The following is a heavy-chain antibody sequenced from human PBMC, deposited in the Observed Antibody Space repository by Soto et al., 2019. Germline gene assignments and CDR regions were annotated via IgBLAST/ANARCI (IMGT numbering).Heavy chain of an antibody. Sequence: EVQLLESGGGLVQPGWSLRLSCAASGFAFSSYAMSWVRQAPGKGLEWVSAISGSGGSTYYADSVKGRFTISRDNAKNTLYLQMSSLRAEDTAVYYCANDRRQLPDWGQGTLVTVAS. CDR3: ANDRRQLPD. CDR1: GFAFSSYA. J-gene: IGHJ4*02. V-gene: IGHV3-23*01. D-gene: IGHD1-1*01. CDR2: ISGSGGST.